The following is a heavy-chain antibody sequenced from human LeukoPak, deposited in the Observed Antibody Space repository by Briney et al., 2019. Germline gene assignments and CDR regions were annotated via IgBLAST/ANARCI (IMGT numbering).Heavy chain of an antibody. CDR1: GFTFSSYG. V-gene: IGHV3-30*02. CDR2: IRYDGDNI. Sequence: PGGSLRLSCAASGFTFSSYGMHWVRKAPGKGLEWVAYIRYDGDNIYYADSAKGRFTISRDNSKNTLYLQMSSLRPEDAAVYYCAKDDQRYAFDIWGQGTMVTVSS. J-gene: IGHJ3*02. CDR3: AKDDQRYAFDI.